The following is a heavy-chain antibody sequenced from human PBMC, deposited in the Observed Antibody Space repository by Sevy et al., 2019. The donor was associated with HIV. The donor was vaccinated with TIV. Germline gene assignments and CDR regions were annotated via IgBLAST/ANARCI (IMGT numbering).Heavy chain of an antibody. D-gene: IGHD3-10*01. CDR3: ARLKRGFGDSFDY. CDR1: GYSISSCYY. V-gene: IGHV4-38-2*01. J-gene: IGHJ4*02. CDR2: IYHSGST. Sequence: SETLSFTCAVSGYSISSCYYWGWIRQPPGKGLEWIGSIYHSGSTYYNPSLKSRVTISVDTSKNQFSLKLSSVTAADTAVYYCARLKRGFGDSFDYWGQGTLVTISS.